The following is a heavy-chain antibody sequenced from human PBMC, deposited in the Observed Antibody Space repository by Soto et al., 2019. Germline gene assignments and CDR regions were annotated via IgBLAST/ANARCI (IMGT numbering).Heavy chain of an antibody. Sequence: GASVKVSCKASGYTFTSYYMHWVRQAPGQGLEWMGKINPSGGSTGYAQKFQGGVTMTRDTSTSTVYMELSSLRSEDTAVYYCARLTSMVTSPLDHWGQGTLVTVSS. V-gene: IGHV1-46*01. D-gene: IGHD4-17*01. CDR1: GYTFTSYY. CDR3: ARLTSMVTSPLDH. CDR2: INPSGGST. J-gene: IGHJ4*02.